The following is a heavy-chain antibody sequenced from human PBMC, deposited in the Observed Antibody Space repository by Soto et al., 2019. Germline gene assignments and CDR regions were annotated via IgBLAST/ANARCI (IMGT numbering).Heavy chain of an antibody. CDR2: ISGST. J-gene: IGHJ6*02. CDR3: AKARVGAAGRSYYFYAMDV. CDR1: GFTFSSYA. Sequence: EVQLLESGGGLVQPGGSLRLSCAASGFTFSSYAMSWVRQAPGKGLEWVSAISGSTYYADSVKGRFTISRDNSKNTLYLQMNSLRAEDTAVYYCAKARVGAAGRSYYFYAMDVWGQGTTVTVSS. V-gene: IGHV3-23*01. D-gene: IGHD6-13*01.